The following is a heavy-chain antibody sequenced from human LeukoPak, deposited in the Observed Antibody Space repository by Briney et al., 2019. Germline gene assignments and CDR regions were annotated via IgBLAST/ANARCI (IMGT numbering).Heavy chain of an antibody. CDR3: ARLRGSQSKGYGMDV. V-gene: IGHV1-2*02. CDR2: INPNSGDT. D-gene: IGHD3-10*01. Sequence: ASVKVSCKASGYTLTDYYVHWVRQAPGLGLEWMGWINPNSGDTDHAQKFQGRVTMTRDTSISTAYMELSSLRFDDTAAYYCARLRGSQSKGYGMDVWGQGTTVTASS. J-gene: IGHJ6*02. CDR1: GYTLTDYY.